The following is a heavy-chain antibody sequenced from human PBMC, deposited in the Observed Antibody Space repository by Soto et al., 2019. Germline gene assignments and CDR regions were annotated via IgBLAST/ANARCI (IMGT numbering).Heavy chain of an antibody. J-gene: IGHJ5*02. Sequence: GGSLRLSCAASGFTFSSYAMHWVRQAPGKGLEWVAVISYDGSNKYYADSVKGRFTISRDNSKNTLYLQMNSLRAEDTAVYYCARDPGIVVVPAANNWFDPWGQGTLVTVSS. V-gene: IGHV3-30-3*01. CDR2: ISYDGSNK. CDR3: ARDPGIVVVPAANNWFDP. CDR1: GFTFSSYA. D-gene: IGHD2-2*01.